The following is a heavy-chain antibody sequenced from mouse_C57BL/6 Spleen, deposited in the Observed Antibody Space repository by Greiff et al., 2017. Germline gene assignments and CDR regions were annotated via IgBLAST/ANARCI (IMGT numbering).Heavy chain of an antibody. CDR2: IHPNSGST. V-gene: IGHV1-64*01. D-gene: IGHD2-3*01. CDR1: GYTFTSYW. Sequence: VQLQQSGAELVKPGASVKLSCKASGYTFTSYWMHWVKQRPGQGLEWIGMIHPNSGSTNYNEKFKSKATLTVDKSSSTAYMQLSSLTSEDSAVYYCARVYDGYSDYWGQGTTLTVSS. J-gene: IGHJ2*01. CDR3: ARVYDGYSDY.